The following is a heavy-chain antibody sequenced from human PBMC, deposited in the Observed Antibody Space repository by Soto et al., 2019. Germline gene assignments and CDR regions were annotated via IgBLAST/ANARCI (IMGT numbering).Heavy chain of an antibody. D-gene: IGHD6-19*01. CDR2: INWNGGSR. V-gene: IGHV3-20*04. CDR1: GFTFSSYG. CDR3: ARSVLYSSGWLTHFDY. J-gene: IGHJ4*02. Sequence: SLRLSCEASGFTFSSYGMTWVRQAPGKGLEWVSSINWNGGSRGYADSVKGRFTISRDNAKNSLYLQMNSLRAEDTAFYYCARSVLYSSGWLTHFDYWGQGTLVTVSS.